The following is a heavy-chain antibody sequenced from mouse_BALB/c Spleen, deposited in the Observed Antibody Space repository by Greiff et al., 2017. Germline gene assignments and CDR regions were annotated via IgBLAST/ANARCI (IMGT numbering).Heavy chain of an antibody. CDR2: IWAGGSP. CDR3: AREDGNFFAY. V-gene: IGHV2-9*02. J-gene: IGHJ3*01. CDR1: GFSLTSYG. Sequence: VKLVESGPGLVAPSQSLSITCTVSGFSLTSYGVHWVRQPPGKGLEWLGVIWAGGSPNYNSALMSRLSISKDNSKSQVFLKMNSLQTDDTAMYYCAREDGNFFAYWGQGTLVTVSA. D-gene: IGHD2-1*01.